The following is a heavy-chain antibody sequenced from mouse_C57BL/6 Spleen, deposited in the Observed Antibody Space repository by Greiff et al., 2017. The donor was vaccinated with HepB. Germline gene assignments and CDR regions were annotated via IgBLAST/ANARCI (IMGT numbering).Heavy chain of an antibody. CDR3: AREGGLSAMDY. CDR1: GYAFTNYL. J-gene: IGHJ4*01. CDR2: INPGSGGT. V-gene: IGHV1-54*01. Sequence: VQLQQSGAELVRPGTSVKVSCKASGYAFTNYLIEWVKQRPGQGLEWIGVINPGSGGTNYNEKFKGKATLTADKSSSTAYMQLSSLTSEDSAVYFCAREGGLSAMDYWGQGTSVTVSS.